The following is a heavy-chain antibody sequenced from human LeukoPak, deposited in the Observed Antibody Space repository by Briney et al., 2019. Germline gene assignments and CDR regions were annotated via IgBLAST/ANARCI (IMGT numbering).Heavy chain of an antibody. V-gene: IGHV1-18*01. D-gene: IGHD3-22*01. CDR1: GYTFTSYG. Sequence: GASVKVSCKASGYTFTSYGISWVRQAPGQGLEWMGWISAYNGNTNYAQKLQGRVTMTTDTSTSTAYMELRSLRSDDTAVYYCARDPPWYYYDSSGYYGYYFDYWGQGTLVTVSS. CDR3: ARDPPWYYYDSSGYYGYYFDY. J-gene: IGHJ4*02. CDR2: ISAYNGNT.